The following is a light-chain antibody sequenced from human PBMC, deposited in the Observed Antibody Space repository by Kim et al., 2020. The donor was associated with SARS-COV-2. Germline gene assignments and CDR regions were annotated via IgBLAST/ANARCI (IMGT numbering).Light chain of an antibody. Sequence: GQSVPLSCTGTSSDVGGYNYVSWYQQHPGKAPQLMIYEVNKRPSGVPDRFSGSKSGNTASLTVSGLQAEDEADYYCSSYAGSNNLVFGGGTQLTVL. CDR3: SSYAGSNNLV. V-gene: IGLV2-8*01. J-gene: IGLJ2*01. CDR2: EVN. CDR1: SSDVGGYNY.